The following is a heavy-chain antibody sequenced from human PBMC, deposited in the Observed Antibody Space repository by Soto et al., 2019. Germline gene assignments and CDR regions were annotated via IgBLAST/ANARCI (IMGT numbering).Heavy chain of an antibody. V-gene: IGHV4-31*03. Sequence: SETLSLTCTFSGDSISSGGYYWSWIRQHPGKGLEWIGYIYYSGSTYYNPSLKSRVTISVDTSKNQFSLKLSSVTAADTAVYYCARALYYDSSGYYFRRVAFDSWGQGTMVTV. CDR2: IYYSGST. CDR1: GDSISSGGYY. CDR3: ARALYYDSSGYYFRRVAFDS. J-gene: IGHJ3*02. D-gene: IGHD3-22*01.